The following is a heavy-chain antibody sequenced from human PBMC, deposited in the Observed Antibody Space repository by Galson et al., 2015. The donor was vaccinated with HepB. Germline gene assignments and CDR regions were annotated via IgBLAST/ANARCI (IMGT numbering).Heavy chain of an antibody. CDR1: GYTFTSYY. CDR2: INPSGGST. D-gene: IGHD5-18*01. J-gene: IGHJ4*02. V-gene: IGHV1-46*01. CDR3: ARDPTDTAMGTPYFDY. Sequence: SVKVSCKASGYTFTSYYMHWVRQAPGQGLEWMGIINPSGGSTSYAQKFQGRVTMTRDTSTSTVYMELSSLRSEDTAVYYCARDPTDTAMGTPYFDYWGQGTLVTVSS.